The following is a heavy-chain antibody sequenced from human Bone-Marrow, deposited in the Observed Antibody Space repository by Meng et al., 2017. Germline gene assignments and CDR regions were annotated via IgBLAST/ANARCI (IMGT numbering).Heavy chain of an antibody. Sequence: QVQLQVSCPGLVKPSQTLSLTCTVSVCSISSGGYYWSWFRQPPGEGLEWIGYIYDSGNTFYNPSLKSRVTISLDTSKNQFSLKLSSVTAADTAVYYCARGLRGYYDSSGSFDYWGQGTLVTVSS. CDR3: ARGLRGYYDSSGSFDY. CDR2: IYDSGNT. J-gene: IGHJ4*02. CDR1: VCSISSGGYY. V-gene: IGHV4-30-4*01. D-gene: IGHD3-22*01.